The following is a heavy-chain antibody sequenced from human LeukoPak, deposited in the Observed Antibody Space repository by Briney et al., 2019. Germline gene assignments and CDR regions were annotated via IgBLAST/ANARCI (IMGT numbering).Heavy chain of an antibody. CDR2: INHSGST. J-gene: IGHJ4*02. CDR1: GGSFSGYY. D-gene: IGHD6-19*01. CDR3: ARGLSGWYRGAYDY. V-gene: IGHV4-34*01. Sequence: SETLSLTCAVYGGSFSGYYWSWIRQPPGKGLEWVGEINHSGSTNYNPSLKSRVTISVDTSKNQFSLKLSSVTAADTAVYYCARGLSGWYRGAYDYWGQGTLVTVSS.